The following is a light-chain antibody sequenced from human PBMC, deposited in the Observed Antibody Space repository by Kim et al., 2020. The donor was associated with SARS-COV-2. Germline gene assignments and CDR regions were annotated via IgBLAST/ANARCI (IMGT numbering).Light chain of an antibody. Sequence: VTMSGSVTSSSIERDDVYWYPQRPGTAPKPLLDRNTQRPSGVPDPFSGSKSGTSATLAISGLRSEDEADYYCATWDYSMSGQVFGGGTQLTVL. CDR2: RNT. J-gene: IGLJ3*02. V-gene: IGLV1-47*01. CDR1: SSSIERDD. CDR3: ATWDYSMSGQV.